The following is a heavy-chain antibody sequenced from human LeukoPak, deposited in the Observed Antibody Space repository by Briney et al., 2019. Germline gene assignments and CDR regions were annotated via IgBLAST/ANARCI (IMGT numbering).Heavy chain of an antibody. CDR1: GGSISSGGYS. V-gene: IGHV4-30-2*01. J-gene: IGHJ4*02. CDR3: ASHNPYGSGNH. D-gene: IGHD3-10*01. Sequence: PSETLSLTCAVSGGSISSGGYSWSWIRQPPGKGLEWIGYIYHSGSTYYNPSLKSRVTISVDRSKNQFSLKLSSVTAADTAVYYCASHNPYGSGNHRGQGTLVTVSS. CDR2: IYHSGST.